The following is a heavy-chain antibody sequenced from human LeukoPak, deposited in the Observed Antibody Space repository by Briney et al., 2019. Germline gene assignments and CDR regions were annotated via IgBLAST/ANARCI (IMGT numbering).Heavy chain of an antibody. CDR2: ISPSGGST. D-gene: IGHD3-3*01. J-gene: IGHJ6*03. V-gene: IGHV1-46*01. CDR3: ARDPQASYDFWSGYYTGIGGYYYYYMDV. Sequence: RASVKVSCKAFGYTFTGYWMHWVRQAPGQGPEWMGVISPSGGSTIYAQKFKGRVTLTRDMSTSTDYLELSSLRSEDTAVYYCARDPQASYDFWSGYYTGIGGYYYYYMDVWGKGTTVTVSS. CDR1: GYTFTGYW.